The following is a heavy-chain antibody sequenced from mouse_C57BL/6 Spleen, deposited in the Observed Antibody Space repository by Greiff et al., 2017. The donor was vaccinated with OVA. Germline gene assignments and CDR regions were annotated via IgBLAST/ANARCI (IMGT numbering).Heavy chain of an antibody. D-gene: IGHD2-3*01. CDR1: GFTFSSYG. V-gene: IGHV5-6*01. CDR2: ISSGGSYT. Sequence: EVKLMESGGDLVKPGGSLKLSCAASGFTFSSYGMSWVRQTPDKRLEWVATISSGGSYTYYPDSVKGRFTISRDNAKNTLYLQMSSLKSEDTAMYYCAGGYDGYYNWYFDVWGTGTTVTVSS. CDR3: AGGYDGYYNWYFDV. J-gene: IGHJ1*03.